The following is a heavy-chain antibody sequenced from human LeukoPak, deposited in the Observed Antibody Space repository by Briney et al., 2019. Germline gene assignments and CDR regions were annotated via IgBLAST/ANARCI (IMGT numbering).Heavy chain of an antibody. V-gene: IGHV4-59*08. CDR2: IYYSGST. D-gene: IGHD3-3*01. CDR3: ARQDYDFWSGYYDY. Sequence: SESLSLTCTVSGGSISSYYWSWIRQPPGKGLEWIGYIYYSGSTFYNPSLKSRVTISVDTSKNQFSMKLTSVTAADTAVYFCARQDYDFWSGYYDYWGQGTLVTVSS. J-gene: IGHJ4*02. CDR1: GGSISSYY.